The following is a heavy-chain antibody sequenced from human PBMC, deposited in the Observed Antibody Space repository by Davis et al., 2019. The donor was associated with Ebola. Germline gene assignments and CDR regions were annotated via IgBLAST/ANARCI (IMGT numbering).Heavy chain of an antibody. CDR2: IYYSGST. CDR1: GGSISSGGYY. CDR3: ARGEGDIVVYGMDV. D-gene: IGHD2-15*01. J-gene: IGHJ6*02. V-gene: IGHV4-31*03. Sequence: LRLSCTVSGGSISSGGYYWSWIRQHPGKGLEWIGYIYYSGSTYYNPSLKSRVTISVDTSKNQFSLKLSSVTAADTAVYYCARGEGDIVVYGMDVWGQGTTVTVSS.